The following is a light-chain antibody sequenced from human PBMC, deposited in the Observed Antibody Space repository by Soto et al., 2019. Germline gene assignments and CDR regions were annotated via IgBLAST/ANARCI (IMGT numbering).Light chain of an antibody. CDR1: SSDIGNSNF. Sequence: QSVLTQPPSVSAAPGQKVTISCSGTSSDIGNSNFVSWYQQHPGKVPKLMIYEATKRPSGVSTRFSASKSGNTASLTISGLQAEDEADYYCCSYAGRITWVFGGGTKLTVL. V-gene: IGLV2-23*01. CDR2: EAT. CDR3: CSYAGRITWV. J-gene: IGLJ3*02.